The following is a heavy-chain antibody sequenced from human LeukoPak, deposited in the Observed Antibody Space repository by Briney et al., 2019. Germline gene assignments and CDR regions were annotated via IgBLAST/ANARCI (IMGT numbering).Heavy chain of an antibody. CDR2: IRYDGSNK. D-gene: IGHD2-15*01. CDR1: GFTFSSYS. CDR3: AKEGSHCSGGSCYYFDY. Sequence: GGSLRLSCAASGFTFSSYSMNWVRQAPGKGLEWVAFIRYDGSNKYYADSVKGRFTISRDNSKNTLYLQMNSLRAEDTAVYYCAKEGSHCSGGSCYYFDYWGQGTLVAVSS. V-gene: IGHV3-30*02. J-gene: IGHJ4*02.